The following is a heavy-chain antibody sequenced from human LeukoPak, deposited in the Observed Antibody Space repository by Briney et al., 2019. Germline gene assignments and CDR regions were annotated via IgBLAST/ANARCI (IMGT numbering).Heavy chain of an antibody. CDR2: IYYSGST. J-gene: IGHJ6*02. CDR1: GVSISSGGYY. CDR3: ARREEGLKWFGMDV. D-gene: IGHD3-22*01. V-gene: IGHV4-31*03. Sequence: PSETLSLTCTVSGVSISSGGYYWSWIRQHPGKGLEWIGYIYYSGSTYYNPSLKSRVTISVDTSKNQFSLKLSSVTAADTAVYYCARREEGLKWFGMDVWGQGTTVTVSS.